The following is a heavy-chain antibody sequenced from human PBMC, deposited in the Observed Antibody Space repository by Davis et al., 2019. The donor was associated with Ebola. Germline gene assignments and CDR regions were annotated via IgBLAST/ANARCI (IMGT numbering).Heavy chain of an antibody. D-gene: IGHD6-13*01. CDR1: GGSISSGGYS. CDR2: IYYSGST. Sequence: PSETLSLTCAVSGGSISSGGYSWSWIRQPPGKGREWIGYIYYSGSTYYNPSLKSRVTISVDTSKNQFSLKLSSVTAADTAVYYCARGTAAGSYYYYYYGMDVWGQGTTVTVSS. CDR3: ARGTAAGSYYYYYYGMDV. V-gene: IGHV4-30-4*07. J-gene: IGHJ6*02.